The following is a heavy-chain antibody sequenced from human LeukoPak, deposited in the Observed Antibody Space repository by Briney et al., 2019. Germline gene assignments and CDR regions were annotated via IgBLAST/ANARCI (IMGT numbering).Heavy chain of an antibody. CDR3: ARTYYYDSSGYYTYSDKYGMDV. CDR1: GYTFTGYY. D-gene: IGHD3-22*01. V-gene: IGHV1-2*06. Sequence: ASVKVSCKASGYTFTGYYMHWVRQAPGQGLEWMGRINPNSGGTNYAQKFQGRVTMTRDTSISTAYMELSRLRSDDTAVYHCARTYYYDSSGYYTYSDKYGMDVWGQGTTVTVSS. J-gene: IGHJ6*02. CDR2: INPNSGGT.